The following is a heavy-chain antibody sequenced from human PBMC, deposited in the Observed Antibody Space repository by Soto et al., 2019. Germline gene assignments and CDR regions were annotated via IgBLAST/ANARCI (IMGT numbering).Heavy chain of an antibody. V-gene: IGHV3-15*01. Sequence: EVQLVESGGGLVKPGGSLRLSCAASGFTFSNAWMSWVRQAPGKGLEWVGRIKSKTDGGTTDYAAPVKGRFTISRDDSKNTLYLQMNSLETEDTAVYYCTTEVDCSGGSCYTSFDYWGQGTLVTVSS. D-gene: IGHD2-15*01. CDR3: TTEVDCSGGSCYTSFDY. CDR2: IKSKTDGGTT. CDR1: GFTFSNAW. J-gene: IGHJ4*02.